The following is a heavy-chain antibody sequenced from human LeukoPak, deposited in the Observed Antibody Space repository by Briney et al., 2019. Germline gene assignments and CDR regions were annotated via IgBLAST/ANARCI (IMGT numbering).Heavy chain of an antibody. CDR1: GASISTYY. CDR3: ARHLATTVTRGYSCHPMDV. Sequence: SETLSLTCTASGASISTYYWSWIRQPPGEGLEWIAYIAPSGSAVYNPSLNSRLTVSVDTSKNQLSLKLNSVTAADMAVYYCARHLATTVTRGYSCHPMDVWGKGTTVSVSS. V-gene: IGHV4-4*09. CDR2: IAPSGSA. J-gene: IGHJ6*03. D-gene: IGHD4-17*01.